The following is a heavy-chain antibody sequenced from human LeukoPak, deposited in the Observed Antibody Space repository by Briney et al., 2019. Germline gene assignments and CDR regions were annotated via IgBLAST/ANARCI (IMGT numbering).Heavy chain of an antibody. V-gene: IGHV3-23*01. CDR1: GFTFSSYA. Sequence: GGPLRLSCAASGFTFSSYAMSWVRQAPGKGLEWVSAISGSGGSTYYADSVKGRFTISRDNSKNTLYLQMNSLRAEDTAVYYCAKDPHYDSSGSQGYWGQGTLVTVSS. D-gene: IGHD3-22*01. CDR2: ISGSGGST. J-gene: IGHJ4*02. CDR3: AKDPHYDSSGSQGY.